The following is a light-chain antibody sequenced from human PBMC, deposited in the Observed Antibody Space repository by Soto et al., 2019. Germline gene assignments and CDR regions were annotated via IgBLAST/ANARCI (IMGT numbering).Light chain of an antibody. Sequence: QSVLTQPPSASGSPGQSVAISCTGTSSDVGGYNYVSWYQQHPGKAPKLMIYEVNKRPSGVPDRFSGSKSGNTASLTVSCLQAEDEADYYFSSYAGSSNVFGTGTKVTVL. J-gene: IGLJ1*01. CDR2: EVN. CDR1: SSDVGGYNY. CDR3: SSYAGSSNV. V-gene: IGLV2-8*01.